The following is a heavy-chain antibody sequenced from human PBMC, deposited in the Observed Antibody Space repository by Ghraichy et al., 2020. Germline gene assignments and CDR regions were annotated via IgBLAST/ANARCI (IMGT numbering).Heavy chain of an antibody. J-gene: IGHJ5*02. CDR2: IHYSGST. CDR1: GGSISNSIYY. CDR3: ARHGSGGSGPNWFDP. Sequence: SETLSLTCTVSGGSISNSIYYWGWIRQPPGKGLEWIGSIHYSGSTYYNPSLKSRVTMSVDTSKNQFFLKLNSVTAADTAVYYCARHGSGGSGPNWFDPWGQGTLVTVSS. V-gene: IGHV4-39*01. D-gene: IGHD2-15*01.